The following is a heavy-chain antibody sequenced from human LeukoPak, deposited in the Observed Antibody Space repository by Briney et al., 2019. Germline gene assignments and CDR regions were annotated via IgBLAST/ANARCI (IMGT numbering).Heavy chain of an antibody. D-gene: IGHD1-7*01. CDR3: ATTLPAVTGTTEWFDP. CDR2: MNPNGGNT. V-gene: IGHV1-8*01. J-gene: IGHJ5*02. CDR1: GYTFTSYD. Sequence: GASVKVSCKASGYTFTSYDINWVRQATGQGLEWMGWMNPNGGNTGYAQKFQGRVTMTRNTSISTAYMELSSLRSEDTAVYYCATTLPAVTGTTEWFDPWGQGTLVTVSS.